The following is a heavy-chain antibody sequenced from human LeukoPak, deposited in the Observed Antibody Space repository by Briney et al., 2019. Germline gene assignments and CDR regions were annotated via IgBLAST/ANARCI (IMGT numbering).Heavy chain of an antibody. CDR3: ARVASSSTWAHDAFDI. Sequence: ASVKVSCKASGYTFTGYYMHWVRQAPGQGLGWGVWINPNSGGTNYENKVQGRVTMTRDTSISTAYMELSRLRSDDTDVYYCARVASSSTWAHDAFDIWGQGTMVTVSS. CDR2: INPNSGGT. CDR1: GYTFTGYY. D-gene: IGHD6-6*01. J-gene: IGHJ3*02. V-gene: IGHV1-2*02.